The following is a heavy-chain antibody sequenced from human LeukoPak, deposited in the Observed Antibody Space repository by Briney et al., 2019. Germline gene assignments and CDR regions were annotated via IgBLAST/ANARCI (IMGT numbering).Heavy chain of an antibody. J-gene: IGHJ4*02. CDR3: ARDPIGSRWPYYFDY. D-gene: IGHD6-13*01. CDR2: INPSGGST. Sequence: GASVKVSCKASGYTFTRYYMHWVRQAPGQGLEWMGIINPSGGSTSYAQKFQGRVTMTRDTSTSTVYMELSSLRSEDTAVYYCARDPIGSRWPYYFDYWGQGTLVTVSS. CDR1: GYTFTRYY. V-gene: IGHV1-46*01.